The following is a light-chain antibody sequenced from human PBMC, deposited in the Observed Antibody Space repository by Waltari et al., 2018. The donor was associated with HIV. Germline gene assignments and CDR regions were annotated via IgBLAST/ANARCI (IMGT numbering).Light chain of an antibody. CDR3: LQYSDHSWT. J-gene: IGKJ1*01. CDR2: KAS. V-gene: IGKV1-5*03. CDR1: QSIITW. Sequence: DIQMTQSPSTLSASVGDRVTISCRASQSIITWLSWYQQKPGKAPKLLIHKASSLEPGVSSRFSGSGSGTEFVLTISSLRTEDFATYYCLQYSDHSWTFGQGTKV.